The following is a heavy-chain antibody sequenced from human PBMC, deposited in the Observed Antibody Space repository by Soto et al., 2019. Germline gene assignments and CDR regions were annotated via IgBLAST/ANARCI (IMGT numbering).Heavy chain of an antibody. CDR1: GGSFSGYY. CDR2: INHSGST. D-gene: IGHD2-15*01. J-gene: IGHJ5*02. Sequence: SETLSLTCAVYGGSFSGYYWSWIRQPPGKGLEWIGEINHSGSTNYNPSLKSRVPISVDTSKNQFSLKLSSVTAADTAVYYCARGRIVVVVAAIHWFDPWGQGTLVTVSS. CDR3: ARGRIVVVVAAIHWFDP. V-gene: IGHV4-34*01.